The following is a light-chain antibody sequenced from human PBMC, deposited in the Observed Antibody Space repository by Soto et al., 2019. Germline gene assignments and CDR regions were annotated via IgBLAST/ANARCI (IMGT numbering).Light chain of an antibody. Sequence: DIRMTQSPSTLSAYVGDRVTITCRASQSITRWLAWYQQKPGGAPKLLIYDASSLESGVPSRFSGSGSGTEFTLTISSLQPDDFATYHCQQYNHYSGLTFGGGTKVAIK. V-gene: IGKV1-5*01. CDR2: DAS. CDR1: QSITRW. J-gene: IGKJ4*01. CDR3: QQYNHYSGLT.